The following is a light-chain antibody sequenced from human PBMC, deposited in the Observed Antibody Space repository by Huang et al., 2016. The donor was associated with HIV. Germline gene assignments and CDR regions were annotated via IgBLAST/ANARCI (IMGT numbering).Light chain of an antibody. V-gene: IGKV1-5*03. Sequence: IQMTQSPSTLSASVGDRVTITCRASQSVSDWLAWYQQKPGKAPDLLIYKASNLEDGVPLRFSGTGYGTEFNLIITNVQSDDTATYYCQQYSSYSSWTFGQGTRLQIK. CDR2: KAS. CDR3: QQYSSYSSWT. J-gene: IGKJ2*02. CDR1: QSVSDW.